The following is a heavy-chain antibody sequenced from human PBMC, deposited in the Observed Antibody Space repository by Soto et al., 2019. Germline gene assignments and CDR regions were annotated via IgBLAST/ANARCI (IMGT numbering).Heavy chain of an antibody. J-gene: IGHJ4*02. Sequence: EVQLVESGGGLVQPGESLRLSCAASGLTFRSYWMHWVRQAPGKGLVWVSRINTDGSVAKYVDSVKGRFTISRDNAKNNLYLHMNSLRAEDTAVYYCVRDRQLCRLDSWGQGTLVTVSS. V-gene: IGHV3-74*03. CDR1: GLTFRSYW. D-gene: IGHD2-21*01. CDR2: INTDGSVA. CDR3: VRDRQLCRLDS.